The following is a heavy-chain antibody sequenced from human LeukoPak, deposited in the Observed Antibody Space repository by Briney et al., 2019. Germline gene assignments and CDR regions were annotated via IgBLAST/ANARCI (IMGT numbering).Heavy chain of an antibody. D-gene: IGHD2-2*01. CDR3: ARGGDIVVEPAATPLDP. CDR2: IDPSDSYT. CDR1: GYSFTSYW. Sequence: GESLKISCKGSGYSFTSYWISWVRQMPGKGLEWMGRIDPSDSYTNYSPSFQGHVTISADKSISTAYLQWSSLKASDTAMYYCARGGDIVVEPAATPLDPWGQGTLVTVSS. V-gene: IGHV5-10-1*01. J-gene: IGHJ5*02.